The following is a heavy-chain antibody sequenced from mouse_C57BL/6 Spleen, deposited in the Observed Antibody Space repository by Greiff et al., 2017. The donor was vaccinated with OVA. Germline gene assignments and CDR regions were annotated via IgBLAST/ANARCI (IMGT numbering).Heavy chain of an antibody. Sequence: QVQLQQSGAELVKPGASVKFSCKASGYTFTSYWMHWVKQRPGQGLEWIGMIHPNSGTTNYNEKFKSKATLTVDKSSSTTYMQLSSLTSEDSAVYFCGSTSYGSSHFGGWGKGTTLTVAS. J-gene: IGHJ2*01. CDR2: IHPNSGTT. V-gene: IGHV1-64*01. CDR1: GYTFTSYW. D-gene: IGHD1-1*01. CDR3: GSTSYGSSHFGG.